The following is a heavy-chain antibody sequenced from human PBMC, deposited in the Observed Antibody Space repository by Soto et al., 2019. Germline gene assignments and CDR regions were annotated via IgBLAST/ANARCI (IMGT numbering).Heavy chain of an antibody. J-gene: IGHJ4*02. CDR2: IRSRSNGYAT. V-gene: IGHV3-73*01. D-gene: IGHD5-18*01. CDR3: ARDQIGYGRFDY. Sequence: GGSLRLSSAASGFTLSGSVIYWVRQPSGKGLEWVGRIRSRSNGYATAYAASVRGRFTISRDNSKNTVFLEVGSLRAEDTAIYYCARDQIGYGRFDYWGQGTQVTVSS. CDR1: GFTLSGSV.